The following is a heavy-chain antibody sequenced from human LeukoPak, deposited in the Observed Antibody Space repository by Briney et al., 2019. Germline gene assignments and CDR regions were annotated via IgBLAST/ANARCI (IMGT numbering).Heavy chain of an antibody. CDR1: GFTFSSYA. V-gene: IGHV3-23*01. Sequence: GSLRLSCAASGFTFSSYAMSWVRQAPGKGLEWVSAISGSGGSTYYADSVKGRFTISRDNSKNTLYLQMNSLRAEDTAVYYCAKDLYDSSGYYPPNFDYWGQGTLVTVSS. CDR2: ISGSGGST. CDR3: AKDLYDSSGYYPPNFDY. J-gene: IGHJ4*02. D-gene: IGHD3-22*01.